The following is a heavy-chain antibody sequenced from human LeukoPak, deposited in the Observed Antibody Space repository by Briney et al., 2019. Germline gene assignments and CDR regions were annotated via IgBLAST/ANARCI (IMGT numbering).Heavy chain of an antibody. D-gene: IGHD2-2*01. J-gene: IGHJ3*02. CDR3: ARGVLPAAMRGIGDAFDI. Sequence: ASVNVSCKASGYTFTGYFVHWVRLAPGQGLEWMGWINPGSGGTTYAQKFQGWVTMTRDTSITTAYMELSRLRSNDTAVYYCARGVLPAAMRGIGDAFDIWGQGTMVTVSS. V-gene: IGHV1-2*04. CDR1: GYTFTGYF. CDR2: INPGSGGT.